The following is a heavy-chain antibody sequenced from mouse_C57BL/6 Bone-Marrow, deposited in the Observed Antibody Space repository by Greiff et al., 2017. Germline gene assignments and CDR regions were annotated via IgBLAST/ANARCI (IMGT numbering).Heavy chain of an antibody. J-gene: IGHJ1*03. Sequence: VKLQQPGAELVRPGSSVKLSCKASGYTFTSYWMHWVKQRPIQGLEWIGNIDPSDSETHYNQKFKDKATLTVDKSSSTAYMQLSSLTSEDSAVYYCARRDTTVGRYFDVWGTGTTVTVSS. CDR3: ARRDTTVGRYFDV. CDR1: GYTFTSYW. D-gene: IGHD1-1*01. V-gene: IGHV1-52*01. CDR2: IDPSDSET.